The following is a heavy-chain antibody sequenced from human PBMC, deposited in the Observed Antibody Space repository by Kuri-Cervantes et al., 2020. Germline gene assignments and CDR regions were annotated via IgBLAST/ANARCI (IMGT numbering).Heavy chain of an antibody. Sequence: TLSLTCSVSGDPIRSGAYYWSWIRQHPGKGLEWLGYIYYTGSTHYNPSFKSRLIISIDTSKNQFSLKLSSVTVADTAVYYCARETGWFDPWGQGALVTVSS. D-gene: IGHD1-1*01. CDR1: GDPIRSGAYY. CDR2: IYYTGST. J-gene: IGHJ5*02. V-gene: IGHV4-31*03. CDR3: ARETGWFDP.